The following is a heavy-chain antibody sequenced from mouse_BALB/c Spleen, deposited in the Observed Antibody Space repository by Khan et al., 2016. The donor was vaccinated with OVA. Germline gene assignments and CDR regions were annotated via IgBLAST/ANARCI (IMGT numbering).Heavy chain of an antibody. D-gene: IGHD2-4*01. Sequence: QVQLKESGPGLVQPSQSLSITCTVSGFSLTSYGVHWVRQSPGKGLEWLGVIWRGGSNDYNAAFMSGLSITKDNSKSQGCFKMNRLQADDTAIYYCAPDCYWFAYWGQGTLVTVSA. CDR3: APDCYWFAY. CDR1: GFSLTSYG. CDR2: IWRGGSN. V-gene: IGHV2-5*01. J-gene: IGHJ3*01.